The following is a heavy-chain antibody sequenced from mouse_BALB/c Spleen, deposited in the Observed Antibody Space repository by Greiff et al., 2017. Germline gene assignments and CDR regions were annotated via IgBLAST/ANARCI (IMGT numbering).Heavy chain of an antibody. Sequence: EVKLMESGGGLVQPGGSLKLSCAASGFTFSSYTMSWVRQTPEKRLEWVAYISNGGGSTYYPDTVKGRFTISRDNAKNTLYLQMSSLKSEDTAMYYCARHVPYYYGSSYYFDYWGQGTTLTVSS. CDR3: ARHVPYYYGSSYYFDY. CDR1: GFTFSSYT. J-gene: IGHJ2*01. V-gene: IGHV5-12-2*01. CDR2: ISNGGGST. D-gene: IGHD1-1*01.